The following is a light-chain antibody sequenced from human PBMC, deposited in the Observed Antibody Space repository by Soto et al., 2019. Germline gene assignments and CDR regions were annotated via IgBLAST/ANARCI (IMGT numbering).Light chain of an antibody. CDR2: RAS. CDR3: QQYGSHPIT. J-gene: IGKJ5*01. Sequence: DIVMTQSPDSLAVSLGEMATINCKSSQGVLYSSNNKNYLAWYQQKPGQPPKXLIYRASTRESGVPDRFSGSGSGTDFTLTISRLEPEDFALYYCQQYGSHPITFGQGTRLEIK. CDR1: QGVLYSSNNKNY. V-gene: IGKV4-1*01.